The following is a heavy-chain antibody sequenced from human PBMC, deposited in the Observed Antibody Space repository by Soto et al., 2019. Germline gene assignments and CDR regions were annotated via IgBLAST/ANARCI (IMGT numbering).Heavy chain of an antibody. D-gene: IGHD2-15*01. CDR2: IHYSGST. J-gene: IGHJ5*02. Sequence: QVQLQESGPGLVKPSQTLSLTCTVSGGSIGSGGYHWSWVRQHPGRGLEWIGHIHYSGSTYYNPSLKSRITISVDTSKNQFSLKLSSVTAADTAVYYCGRVSRHCSGGSCYSVRFDPWGQGTLVTVSS. CDR3: GRVSRHCSGGSCYSVRFDP. V-gene: IGHV4-31*03. CDR1: GGSIGSGGYH.